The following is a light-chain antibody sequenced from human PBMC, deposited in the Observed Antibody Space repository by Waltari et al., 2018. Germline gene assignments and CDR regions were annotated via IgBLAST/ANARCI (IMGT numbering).Light chain of an antibody. CDR3: QQYYRTLGFK. CDR2: WAC. J-gene: IGKJ3*01. Sequence: DIVMTQSPDPLAVSLGERATINCKSSQSVLYSSNNKNYLALYQQKPGQTPKLLIYWACTRESGVPDRSSGSGSEADFSLTISRLKAENVAVDYCQQYYRTLGFKFGPGTKVNIK. V-gene: IGKV4-1*01. CDR1: QSVLYSSNNKNY.